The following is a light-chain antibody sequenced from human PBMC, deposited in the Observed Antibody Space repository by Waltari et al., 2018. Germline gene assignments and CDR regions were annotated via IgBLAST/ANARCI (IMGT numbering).Light chain of an antibody. CDR1: ELPRKY. CDR3: YSSDSTGLRV. J-gene: IGLJ1*01. Sequence: SYELPQPPSVSVSPGQTARTTCPGHELPRKYAYWFQQKSGQAPRLVIYEDTKRPSGIPERFSGSSSGTVATLTITGAQVDDEADYYCYSSDSTGLRVFGGGTTVVVL. CDR2: EDT. V-gene: IGLV3-10*01.